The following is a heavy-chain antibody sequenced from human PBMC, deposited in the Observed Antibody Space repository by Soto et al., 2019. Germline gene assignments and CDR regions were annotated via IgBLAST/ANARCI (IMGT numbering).Heavy chain of an antibody. CDR1: GFTLSSYW. Sequence: EVQLVESGGGLVQPGGSLRLSCAASGFTLSSYWMHWVRQAPGKGLVWVSRISSDGSSIKYADSVKGRFTISRDNAKNTLYLQMNTLRAEDTAVYYCDRDSPMIRGFGHYWGQGSLVTVSS. V-gene: IGHV3-74*01. CDR2: ISSDGSSI. CDR3: DRDSPMIRGFGHY. D-gene: IGHD3-10*01. J-gene: IGHJ4*02.